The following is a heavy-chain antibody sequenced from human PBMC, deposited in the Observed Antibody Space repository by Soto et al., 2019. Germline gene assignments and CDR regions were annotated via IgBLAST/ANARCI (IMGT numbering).Heavy chain of an antibody. CDR2: ISYDGSKK. CDR1: GFTFRNYA. Sequence: GGSLRLSCAASGFTFRNYAMHWVRQAPGKGLEWVVVISYDGSKKYYADSLEGRFTISRDNSNNTLYLQMNSLTDEDTAVYYCVRAPGSATVTTSYVDYWGQGTLVTVSS. D-gene: IGHD4-17*01. J-gene: IGHJ4*02. CDR3: VRAPGSATVTTSYVDY. V-gene: IGHV3-30*03.